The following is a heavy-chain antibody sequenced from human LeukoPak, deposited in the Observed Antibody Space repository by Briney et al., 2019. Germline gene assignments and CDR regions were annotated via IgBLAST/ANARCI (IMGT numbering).Heavy chain of an antibody. V-gene: IGHV4-61*02. CDR1: GGSISSDSYY. Sequence: PSETLSLTCTVSGGSISSDSYYWTWIRQPAGEGLEWIGRVYTSGSTDFNPSLKSRVSISLDTSKNQFSLKLSSVTAADTAVYYCARGYTYGHGAMFDYWGQGTLVTVSS. CDR2: VYTSGST. J-gene: IGHJ4*02. D-gene: IGHD5-18*01. CDR3: ARGYTYGHGAMFDY.